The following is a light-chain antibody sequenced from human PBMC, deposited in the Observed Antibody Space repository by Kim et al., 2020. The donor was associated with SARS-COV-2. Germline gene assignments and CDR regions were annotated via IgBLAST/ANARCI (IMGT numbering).Light chain of an antibody. CDR3: QAWDSSIL. Sequence: SYELTQPPSLSVFPGQTASITCSGHKLGDKYSSWYQQRPGQSPVMVIYRDTKRPSGIPERFSGSNSGNTATLTISGTQAMDEADYYCQAWDSSILLGGGTQLTVL. CDR2: RDT. J-gene: IGLJ2*01. V-gene: IGLV3-1*01. CDR1: KLGDKY.